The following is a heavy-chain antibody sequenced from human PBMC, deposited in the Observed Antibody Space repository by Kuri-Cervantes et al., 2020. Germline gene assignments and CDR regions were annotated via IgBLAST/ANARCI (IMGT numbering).Heavy chain of an antibody. D-gene: IGHD2-2*01. CDR1: GGSFSGYY. V-gene: IGHV4-34*01. CDR2: INHSGST. Sequence: SETLSLTCAVYGGSFSGYYWSWIRQPPGKGLEWIGEINHSGSTNYNPSLKSRVTISVDTSKNQFSLKLSSVTAAGTAVYYCARGLDCSSTSCYGYFDYWGQGTLVTVSS. CDR3: ARGLDCSSTSCYGYFDY. J-gene: IGHJ4*02.